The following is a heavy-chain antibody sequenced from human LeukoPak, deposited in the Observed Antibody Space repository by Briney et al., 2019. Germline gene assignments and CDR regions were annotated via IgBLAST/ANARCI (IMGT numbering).Heavy chain of an antibody. Sequence: GGSLRLSCAASGFTFSTSWMTWVRQAPGKGLEWVGRIKSKSDGGTADYAAPVKGRFTISRDDSKNTLYLQMNGLKTEDTGVYFCATPIEVVGPYHYYYYGLDVWGQGTTVIVSS. J-gene: IGHJ6*02. D-gene: IGHD6-19*01. CDR1: GFTFSTSW. CDR2: IKSKSDGGTA. V-gene: IGHV3-15*01. CDR3: ATPIEVVGPYHYYYYGLDV.